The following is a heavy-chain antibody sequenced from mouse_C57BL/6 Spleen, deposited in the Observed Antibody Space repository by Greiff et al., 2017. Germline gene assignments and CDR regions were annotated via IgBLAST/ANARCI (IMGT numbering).Heavy chain of an antibody. CDR3: ARPVVAHWYFDV. CDR2: IDPSDSET. J-gene: IGHJ1*03. V-gene: IGHV1-52*01. CDR1: GYTFTSYW. D-gene: IGHD1-1*01. Sequence: QVQLQQPGAELVRPGSSVKLSCKASGYTFTSYWMHWVKQRPIQGLEWIGNIDPSDSETHYNQKFKDKATLTVDKSSSTAYMQLSSLTSEDSAVYYCARPVVAHWYFDVWGTGTTVTVSS.